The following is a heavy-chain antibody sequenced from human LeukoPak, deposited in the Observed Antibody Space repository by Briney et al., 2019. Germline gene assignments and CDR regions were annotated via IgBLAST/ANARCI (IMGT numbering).Heavy chain of an antibody. Sequence: GGSLRLSCAASGFTLSNYDMSWVRQAPGKGLEWVSCISASGGGTYYADSVKGRFTISRDNSKNTVYLQMSSLRAEDTAVYYCAKIRIRDFDYWGQGTLVTVSS. CDR3: AKIRIRDFDY. CDR1: GFTLSNYD. CDR2: ISASGGGT. J-gene: IGHJ4*02. V-gene: IGHV3-23*01.